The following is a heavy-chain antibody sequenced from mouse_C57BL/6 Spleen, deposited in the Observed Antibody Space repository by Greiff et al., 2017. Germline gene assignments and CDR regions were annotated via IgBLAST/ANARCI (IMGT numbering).Heavy chain of an antibody. CDR3: ARSPRSPDYFDY. V-gene: IGHV1-64*01. CDR2: IHPNSGST. CDR1: GYTFTSYW. J-gene: IGHJ2*01. Sequence: QVQLKQPGAELVKPGASVKLSCKASGYTFTSYWMHWVKQRPGQGLEWIGMIHPNSGSTNYNEKFKSKATLTVDKSSSTAYMQLSSLTSEDSAVYYCARSPRSPDYFDYWGQGTTLTVSS.